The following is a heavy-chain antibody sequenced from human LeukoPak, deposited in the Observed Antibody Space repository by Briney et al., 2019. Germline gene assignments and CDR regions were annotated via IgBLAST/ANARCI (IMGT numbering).Heavy chain of an antibody. Sequence: PGRSLRLSCAASGFTFSSYAMHWVRQAPGKGLEWVAVISYDGTNKYYVDSVKGRFTISRDNSKNTLYLQMNSLRAGDTAVYYCAKVHLTYYYDSSGYGFQDYWGQGALVTVSS. CDR3: AKVHLTYYYDSSGYGFQDY. CDR2: ISYDGTNK. D-gene: IGHD3-22*01. J-gene: IGHJ4*02. V-gene: IGHV3-30*18. CDR1: GFTFSSYA.